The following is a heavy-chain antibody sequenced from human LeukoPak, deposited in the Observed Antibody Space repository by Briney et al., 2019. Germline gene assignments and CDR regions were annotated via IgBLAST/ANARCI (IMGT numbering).Heavy chain of an antibody. CDR3: ARSARRDGYNFDYYYMDV. V-gene: IGHV3-11*01. D-gene: IGHD5-24*01. CDR2: ISTSGRTI. Sequence: PGGSLRLSCAASGFTFDDYAMHWVRQAPGKGLEWVSYISTSGRTIYYADSVKGRFTISRDNAKNSLYLQMNSLRAEDTAVYYCARSARRDGYNFDYYYMDVWGKGTTVTISS. CDR1: GFTFDDYA. J-gene: IGHJ6*03.